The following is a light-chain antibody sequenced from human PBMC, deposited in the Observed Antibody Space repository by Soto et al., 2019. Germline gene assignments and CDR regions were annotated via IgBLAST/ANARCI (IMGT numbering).Light chain of an antibody. CDR1: QSLLHSNGYTC. Sequence: DIVMTQSPLSLPVTPGEPASISCRSSQSLLHSNGYTCLDWYLQKPGQSPQLLIYLGSTRASGVPDRFSGSGSGTDFTLKISRVEAEDVGVYYCMQALHTPYTFGQGTKLEIK. CDR2: LGS. J-gene: IGKJ2*01. CDR3: MQALHTPYT. V-gene: IGKV2-28*01.